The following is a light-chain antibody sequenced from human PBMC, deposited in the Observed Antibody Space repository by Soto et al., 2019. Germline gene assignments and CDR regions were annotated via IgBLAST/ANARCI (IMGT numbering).Light chain of an antibody. CDR2: EVT. J-gene: IGLJ3*02. CDR3: SSYSSSTSWV. V-gene: IGLV2-14*01. Sequence: QSALTQPASVSGSPGQSITISCTGTSSDVGAYNYVSWYQQHSGKAPKLIIYEVTNRPSGVSNRFSASKSGNTDSLTIFGLQADDEADYYCSSYSSSTSWVFGGGTKLTVL. CDR1: SSDVGAYNY.